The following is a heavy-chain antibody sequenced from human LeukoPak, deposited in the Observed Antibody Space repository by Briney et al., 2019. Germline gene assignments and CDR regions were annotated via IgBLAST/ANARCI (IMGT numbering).Heavy chain of an antibody. CDR2: ISGSRSSI. CDR1: RFSFSGYV. J-gene: IGHJ5*02. V-gene: IGHV3-21*01. D-gene: IGHD6-6*01. Sequence: GGALRLSCAPSRFSFSGYVMNWVRQAPAKGLEGVLSISGSRSSIYYADAMKGRFPISRDHVKNPLYLRMNSCRADETAGYFCARGSSNVAARNNWFDPWGQGTLVTVSS. CDR3: ARGSSNVAARNNWFDP.